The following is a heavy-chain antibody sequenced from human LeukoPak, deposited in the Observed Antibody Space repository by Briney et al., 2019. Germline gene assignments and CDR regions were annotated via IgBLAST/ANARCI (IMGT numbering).Heavy chain of an antibody. Sequence: PSETLSLTCTVSGGSISSSSYYWGWIRQPPGKGLEWIGSIYYSGSTYYNPSLKSRVTISVDTSKNQFSLKLSSVTASDTAVYYCARSEGMATITYFDYWGQGTLVTVSS. J-gene: IGHJ4*02. CDR2: IYYSGST. V-gene: IGHV4-39*07. D-gene: IGHD5-24*01. CDR1: GGSISSSSYY. CDR3: ARSEGMATITYFDY.